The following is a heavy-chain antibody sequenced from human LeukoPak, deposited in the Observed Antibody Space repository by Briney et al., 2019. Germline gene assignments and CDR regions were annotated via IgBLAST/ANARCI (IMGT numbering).Heavy chain of an antibody. V-gene: IGHV1-2*02. J-gene: IGHJ6*02. CDR1: GYTFTGYY. CDR3: VRVQSGSYARYGMDV. D-gene: IGHD1-26*01. CDR2: INPDSGGT. Sequence: ASVKVSCKASGYTFTGYYMHWVRQAPGQGLEWMGWINPDSGGTNYAQKFQGRVTMARDTSISTAYMELSSLKSEDTAVYYCVRVQSGSYARYGMDVWGQGTTVTVSS.